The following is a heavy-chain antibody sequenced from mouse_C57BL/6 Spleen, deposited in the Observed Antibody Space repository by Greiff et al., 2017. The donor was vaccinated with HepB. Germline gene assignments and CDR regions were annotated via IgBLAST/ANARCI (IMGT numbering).Heavy chain of an antibody. V-gene: IGHV1-54*01. J-gene: IGHJ2*01. CDR2: INPGSGGT. CDR3: ETARLLRDY. Sequence: QVQLQQSGAELVRPGTSVKVSCKASGYAFTNYLIEWVKQRPGQGLEWIGVINPGSGGTNYNEKFKGKATLTADKSSSTAYMQLSSLTSEDSAVYFCETARLLRDYWGQGTTLTVSS. CDR1: GYAFTNYL. D-gene: IGHD1-1*01.